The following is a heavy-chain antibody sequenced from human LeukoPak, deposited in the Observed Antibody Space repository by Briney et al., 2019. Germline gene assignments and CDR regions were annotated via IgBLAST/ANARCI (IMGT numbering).Heavy chain of an antibody. CDR3: ARGHRGSIRSLSQFRIYYFDY. Sequence: PSETLSLTCTVSGGSISSYYWSWIRQPAGKGLEWIGRIYTSGSTNYNPSLKSRVTMSVDTSKNQFSLKLSSVTAADTAVYYCARGHRGSIRSLSQFRIYYFDYWGQGTLVTVSS. D-gene: IGHD3-16*01. V-gene: IGHV4-4*07. J-gene: IGHJ4*02. CDR2: IYTSGST. CDR1: GGSISSYY.